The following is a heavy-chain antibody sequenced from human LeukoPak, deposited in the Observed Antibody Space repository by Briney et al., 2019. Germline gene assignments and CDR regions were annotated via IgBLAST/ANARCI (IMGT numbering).Heavy chain of an antibody. CDR3: ANVRYKYGKDY. J-gene: IGHJ4*02. CDR2: INGNADST. V-gene: IGHV3-23*01. CDR1: GFTFSSYG. Sequence: GGSLRLSCAASGFTFSSYGMSWVRQAPGKGLEWVSGINGNADSTYYADSVKGRFTISRDNSKNTLYLQMNSLRAEDTAVYYCANVRYKYGKDYWGQGTLATVSS. D-gene: IGHD2/OR15-2a*01.